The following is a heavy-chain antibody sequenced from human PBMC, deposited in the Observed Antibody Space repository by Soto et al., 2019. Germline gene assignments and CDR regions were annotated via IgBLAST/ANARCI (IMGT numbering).Heavy chain of an antibody. CDR2: IYWHDDK. CDR1: GFSLNTGGVG. CDR3: AHATRREDYFDS. J-gene: IGHJ4*02. V-gene: IGHV2-5*01. Sequence: QITLKESGPTLVKPTQTLTLTCTFSGFSLNTGGVGVGWIRQPPGKALEWLALIYWHDDKRYRPSLESRLTITKDSSKNQVVLTLTTIDPVDTATYYCAHATRREDYFDSWGQGTLVTVSS.